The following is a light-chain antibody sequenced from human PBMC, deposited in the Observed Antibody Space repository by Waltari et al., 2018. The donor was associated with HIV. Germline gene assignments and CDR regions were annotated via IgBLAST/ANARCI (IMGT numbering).Light chain of an antibody. CDR2: LGS. CDR1: QSLLQSNGYNY. Sequence: DIVMPQSPLSLPVTLGAPVSIPCRSSQSLLQSNGYNYLDWYLQKPGQSPHPLIYLGSDRASGVPDRFSGSGSGTDFTLKISRVEAEDVGMYYCMEPLQATFGQGTRLEIK. CDR3: MEPLQAT. V-gene: IGKV2-28*01. J-gene: IGKJ5*01.